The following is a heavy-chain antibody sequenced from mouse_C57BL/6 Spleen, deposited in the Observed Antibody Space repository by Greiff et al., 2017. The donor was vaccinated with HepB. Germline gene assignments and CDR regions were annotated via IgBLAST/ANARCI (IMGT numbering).Heavy chain of an antibody. CDR2: IYPSDSET. J-gene: IGHJ3*01. CDR1: GYTFTSYW. D-gene: IGHD3-2*02. V-gene: IGHV1-61*01. Sequence: QVQLQQPGAELVRPGSSVKLSCKASGYTFTSYWMDWVKQRPGQGLEWIGNIYPSDSETHYNQKFKDKATLTVDKSSSTAYMQLSSLTSEDSAVYYCARERDSSGYGAYWGQGTLVTGSA. CDR3: ARERDSSGYGAY.